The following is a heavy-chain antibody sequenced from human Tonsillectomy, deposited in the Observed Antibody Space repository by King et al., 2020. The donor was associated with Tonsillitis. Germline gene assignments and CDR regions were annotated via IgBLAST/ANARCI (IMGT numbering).Heavy chain of an antibody. CDR2: IYISGST. CDR3: ARDLRYCSITSCYPWFDP. J-gene: IGHJ5*02. D-gene: IGHD2-2*01. V-gene: IGHV4-59*01. Sequence: QLQESGPGLVQPSETLSLTCTVSGASISGYYWSWIRQPPGKGLEWIGSIYISGSTNYNPSLKSRVTISLDTSKNQLSLKLTSVTAADTAMYYCARDLRYCSITSCYPWFDPWGQGTLVTVSS. CDR1: GASISGYY.